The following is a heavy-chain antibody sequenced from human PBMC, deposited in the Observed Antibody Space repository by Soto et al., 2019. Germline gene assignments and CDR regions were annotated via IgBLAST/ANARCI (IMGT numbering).Heavy chain of an antibody. J-gene: IGHJ5*02. D-gene: IGHD2-15*01. CDR3: TKGDSSGYFDPSAGYSTPDH. CDR1: GFIFKDFA. Sequence: EVQLFESGGGLVEPGESLRLSCAASGFIFKDFAMSWVRQAPGKGLEWVSTITTSDDITYSADSVRGRFTISRANSANTLFLQMSSLRGDDTATYYCTKGDSSGYFDPSAGYSTPDHWGQETLVTVSS. V-gene: IGHV3-23*01. CDR2: ITTSDDIT.